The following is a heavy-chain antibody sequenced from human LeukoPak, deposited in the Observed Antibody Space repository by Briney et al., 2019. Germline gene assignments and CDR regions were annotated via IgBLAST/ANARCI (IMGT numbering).Heavy chain of an antibody. J-gene: IGHJ5*02. CDR3: AELNRWNYPGWLDP. Sequence: GGSLRLSCAASGFTFSSYAMSWVRQAPGKGLEWVSAISGSGGSTYYADSVKGRFTISRDKSKNTLFLQMKSLRAEDTAVYYCAELNRWNYPGWLDPWGQGTLVTVSS. CDR2: ISGSGGST. V-gene: IGHV3-23*01. D-gene: IGHD1-7*01. CDR1: GFTFSSYA.